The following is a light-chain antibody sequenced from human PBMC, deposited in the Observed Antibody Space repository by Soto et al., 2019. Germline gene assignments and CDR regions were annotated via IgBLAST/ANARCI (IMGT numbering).Light chain of an antibody. CDR3: CSFTSITTYV. CDR1: SSDVGAYNY. Sequence: QSALTQPASVSGSLGQSITISCTGTSSDVGAYNYVSWYQQQPGKAPKPMISEVSNRPSGVSNRFSGYKSGNTASLIISGLQAEDEADYYCCSFTSITTYVFGNGTKVTV. CDR2: EVS. J-gene: IGLJ1*01. V-gene: IGLV2-14*01.